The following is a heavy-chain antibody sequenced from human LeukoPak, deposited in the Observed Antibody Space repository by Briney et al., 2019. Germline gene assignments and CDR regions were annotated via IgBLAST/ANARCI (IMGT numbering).Heavy chain of an antibody. D-gene: IGHD1-7*01. CDR2: ISGSGGST. CDR3: AEDFPPYNWSYLINGVAFDI. CDR1: GFTFSSYA. Sequence: GGSLRLSCAASGFTFSSYAMSWVRQAPGKGLEWVSAISGSGGSTYYADSVKGRFTISRDNSKNTLYLQMNSLRAEDTAVYYCAEDFPPYNWSYLINGVAFDIWGQGTMVTVSS. V-gene: IGHV3-23*01. J-gene: IGHJ3*02.